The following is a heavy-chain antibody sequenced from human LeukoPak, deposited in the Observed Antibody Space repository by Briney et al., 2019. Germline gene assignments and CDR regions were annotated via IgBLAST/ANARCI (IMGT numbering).Heavy chain of an antibody. D-gene: IGHD4-17*01. CDR1: GFTFSSYA. CDR3: ARTTVTTGRTNWFDP. CDR2: ISGSGGST. Sequence: GSLRLSCAASGFTFSSYAMSWVRQAPGKGLEWVSTISGSGGSTYYADSVKGRFTISRDNSKNTLYLQMNSLRAEDTAVYYCARTTVTTGRTNWFDPWGQGTLVTVSS. J-gene: IGHJ5*02. V-gene: IGHV3-23*01.